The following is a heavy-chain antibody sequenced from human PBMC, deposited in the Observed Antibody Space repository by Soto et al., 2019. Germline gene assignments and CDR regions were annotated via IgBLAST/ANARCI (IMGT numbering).Heavy chain of an antibody. D-gene: IGHD6-13*01. V-gene: IGHV1-69*08. CDR2: IIPILGIA. J-gene: IGHJ5*02. CDR1: GGTFSSYT. Sequence: QVQLVQSGAEVKKPGSSVKVSCKASGGTFSSYTIRWVRQAPGQGLEWMGRIIPILGIANYAQKFQGRVTITADKSTSTAYMELSSLRSEDTAGYYCAREAAAAANWFDPWGQGTLVTVSS. CDR3: AREAAAAANWFDP.